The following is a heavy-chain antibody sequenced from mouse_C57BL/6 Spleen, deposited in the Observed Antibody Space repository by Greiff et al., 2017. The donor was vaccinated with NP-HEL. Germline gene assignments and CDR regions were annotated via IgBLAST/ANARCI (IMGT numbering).Heavy chain of an antibody. J-gene: IGHJ3*01. CDR1: GYTFTSYW. D-gene: IGHD2-1*01. Sequence: QVHVKQPGAELVKPGASVKMSCKASGYTFTSYWITWVKQRPGQGLEWIGDIYPGSGSTNYNEKFKSKATLTVDTSSSTAYMQLSSLTSEDSAVYYCARRGNSLAYWGQGTLVTVSA. CDR3: ARRGNSLAY. V-gene: IGHV1-55*01. CDR2: IYPGSGST.